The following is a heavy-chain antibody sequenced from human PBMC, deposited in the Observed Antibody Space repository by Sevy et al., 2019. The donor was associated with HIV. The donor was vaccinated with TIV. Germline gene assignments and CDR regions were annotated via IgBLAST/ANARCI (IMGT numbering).Heavy chain of an antibody. CDR3: AREAYYYDSREENWFDP. D-gene: IGHD3-22*01. CDR2: ISRTSTTT. V-gene: IGHV3-48*02. CDR1: GFTFSTYC. J-gene: IGHJ5*02. Sequence: GGSLRLSCKASGFTFSTYCMHWVRQAPGKGLEWVSCISRTSTTTYYADSAKGRFTISRDNAKNSLYLQMNSLRDEDTAVYYCAREAYYYDSREENWFDPWGQGTLVTVSS.